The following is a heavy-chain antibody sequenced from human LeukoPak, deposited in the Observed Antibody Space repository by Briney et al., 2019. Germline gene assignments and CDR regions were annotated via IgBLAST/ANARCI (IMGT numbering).Heavy chain of an antibody. D-gene: IGHD4/OR15-4a*01. Sequence: PGGSLRLSCAASGFTFSGYAMSWVRQAPGKGLEWVSAISGSGGSTYYADSVKGRFTISRDNSKNTLYLQMNSLRAEDTAVYYCAKTPYGGTVGYFDYWGQGTLVTVSS. J-gene: IGHJ4*02. V-gene: IGHV3-23*01. CDR3: AKTPYGGTVGYFDY. CDR1: GFTFSGYA. CDR2: ISGSGGST.